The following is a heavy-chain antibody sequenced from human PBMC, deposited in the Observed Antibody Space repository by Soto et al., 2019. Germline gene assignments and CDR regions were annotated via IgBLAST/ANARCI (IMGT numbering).Heavy chain of an antibody. CDR2: ISAYSGDT. J-gene: IGHJ4*02. D-gene: IGHD4-17*01. CDR1: GYTFTCYS. V-gene: IGHV1-18*01. Sequence: ASVKVSCKASGYTFTCYSVGWVRQAPGQGLEWMGWISAYSGDTYYAQRFQDRLTMTTDASTSTAYMELTSLRSDDTAVYYCARPSGSYGDYAWSLKYWGQGTLVTVSS. CDR3: ARPSGSYGDYAWSLKY.